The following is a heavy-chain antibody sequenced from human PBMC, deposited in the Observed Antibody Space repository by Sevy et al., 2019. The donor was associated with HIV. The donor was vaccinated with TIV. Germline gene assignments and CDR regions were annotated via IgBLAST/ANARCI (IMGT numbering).Heavy chain of an antibody. CDR2: ISSSGSTI. CDR3: AREADIVVVPSGMDV. V-gene: IGHV3-11*01. CDR1: GFTFSDYY. Sequence: GGSLRLSCAASGFTFSDYYMSWIRQAPGKGLEWVSYISSSGSTIYYADSVKGRFTISRDNAKNSLYLQMNSLGAEDTAVYYCAREADIVVVPSGMDVWGQGTTVTVSS. J-gene: IGHJ6*02. D-gene: IGHD2-2*01.